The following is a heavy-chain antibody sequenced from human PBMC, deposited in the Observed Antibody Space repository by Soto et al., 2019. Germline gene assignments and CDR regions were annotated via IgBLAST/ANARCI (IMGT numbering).Heavy chain of an antibody. J-gene: IGHJ4*02. Sequence: DVKLVESGGGLVQPGGSLRVSCAASGFSVSTKYMSWVRLAPGKGLEWVSVLYRSGDSYYADSVKGRFTISRDSSKNTLSLQMNSLRVEDTGVYYCATAVLQRQKVEWFDYWGQGTPVTVSS. CDR2: LYRSGDS. V-gene: IGHV3-66*01. D-gene: IGHD6-25*01. CDR3: ATAVLQRQKVEWFDY. CDR1: GFSVSTKY.